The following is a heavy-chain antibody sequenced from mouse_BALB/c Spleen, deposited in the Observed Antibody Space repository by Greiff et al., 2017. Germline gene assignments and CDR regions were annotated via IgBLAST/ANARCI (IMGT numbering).Heavy chain of an antibody. V-gene: IGHV1-12*01. CDR3: ARLGRGAWFAY. D-gene: IGHD1-1*01. J-gene: IGHJ3*01. CDR1: GYTFTSYN. CDR2: IYPGNGDT. Sequence: QVQLQQPGAELVKPGASVKMSCKASGYTFTSYNMHWVKQTPGQGLEWIGAIYPGNGDTSYNQKFKGKATLTADKSSSTAYMQLSSLTSEDSAVYYCARLGRGAWFAYWGQGTLVTVSA.